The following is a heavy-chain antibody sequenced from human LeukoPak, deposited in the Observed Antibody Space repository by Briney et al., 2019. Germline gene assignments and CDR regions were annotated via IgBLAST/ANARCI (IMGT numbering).Heavy chain of an antibody. CDR1: GFTFDDYA. CDR2: ISWNSGSI. CDR3: AKDLSSSGWFSLFDY. J-gene: IGHJ4*02. V-gene: IGHV3-9*01. Sequence: GGSLRLSCAASGFTFDDYAMHWVRQAPGKGLEWVSGISWNSGSIGYADSVKGRFTISRDNAKNSLYLQMNSLRAEDTALYYCAKDLSSSGWFSLFDYWGQGTLVTVSS. D-gene: IGHD6-19*01.